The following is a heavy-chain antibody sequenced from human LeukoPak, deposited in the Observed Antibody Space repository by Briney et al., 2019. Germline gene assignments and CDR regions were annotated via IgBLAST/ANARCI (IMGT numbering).Heavy chain of an antibody. CDR1: GFSLSTSGMC. CDR3: ARGCYASGNYWFDY. CDR2: IDWDDDK. D-gene: IGHD3-10*01. V-gene: IGHV2-70*11. J-gene: IGHJ4*02. Sequence: SGPTLVNPTQTLTLTCTFPGFSLSTSGMCVSWIRQPPGKALEWLARIDWDDDKYYSTSLKTRLTISKDTSKNQVVLTMTNMDPVDTATYYCARGCYASGNYWFDYWGQGTLVTVSS.